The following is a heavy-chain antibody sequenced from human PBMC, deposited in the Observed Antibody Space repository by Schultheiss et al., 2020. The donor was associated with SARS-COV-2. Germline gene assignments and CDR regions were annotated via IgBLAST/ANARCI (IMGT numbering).Heavy chain of an antibody. D-gene: IGHD2-2*01. Sequence: GGSLRLSCAASGFTFSSYGMHWVRQAPGKGLEWVAVISYDGSNKYYADSVKGRFTISRDNSKNTLYLQMNSLRAEDTAAYYCAKEVVVPAARYNWFDPWGQGTLVTVSS. CDR3: AKEVVVPAARYNWFDP. V-gene: IGHV3-30*18. CDR2: ISYDGSNK. CDR1: GFTFSSYG. J-gene: IGHJ5*02.